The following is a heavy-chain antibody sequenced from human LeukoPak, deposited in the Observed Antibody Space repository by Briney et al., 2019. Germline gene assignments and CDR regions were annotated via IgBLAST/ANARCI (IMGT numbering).Heavy chain of an antibody. D-gene: IGHD6-13*01. CDR3: ARSSSWDGGYFDY. CDR1: GGSISSSSYY. CDR2: INHSGST. J-gene: IGHJ4*02. V-gene: IGHV4-39*07. Sequence: SETLSLTCTVSGGSISSSSYYWSWIRQPPGKGLEWIGEINHSGSTDYNPSLKSRVTISVDTSKNQFSLKLSSVTAADTAVYYCARSSSWDGGYFDYWGQGTLVTVSS.